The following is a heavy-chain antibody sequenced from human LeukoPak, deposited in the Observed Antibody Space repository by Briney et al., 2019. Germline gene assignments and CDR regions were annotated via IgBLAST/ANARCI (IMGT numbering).Heavy chain of an antibody. CDR3: AKDVASHYYYYDSSGYYDY. V-gene: IGHV3-23*01. J-gene: IGHJ4*02. CDR2: ISGSGGST. CDR1: GFTFSSYA. D-gene: IGHD3-22*01. Sequence: QTGGSLRLSCAASGFTFSSYAMSWVRQAPGKGLEWVSAISGSGGSTYYADSVKGRFTISRDNSKNTPYLQMNSLRAEDTAVYYCAKDVASHYYYYDSSGYYDYWGQGTLVTVSS.